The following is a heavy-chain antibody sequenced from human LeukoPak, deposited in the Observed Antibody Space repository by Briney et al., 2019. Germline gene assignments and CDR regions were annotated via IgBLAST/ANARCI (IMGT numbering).Heavy chain of an antibody. CDR2: IIPILGIS. CDR1: GGTFTSYA. CDR3: ARDGDMATNPFDF. Sequence: GASVKVSCKASGGTFTSYAISWVRQAPGQGLEWMGRIIPILGISNYAQKFQGRVTITADKSTSTAYMELSSLRSEDTAVYYCARDGDMATNPFDFWGQGTLVTVSS. J-gene: IGHJ4*02. D-gene: IGHD5-24*01. V-gene: IGHV1-69*04.